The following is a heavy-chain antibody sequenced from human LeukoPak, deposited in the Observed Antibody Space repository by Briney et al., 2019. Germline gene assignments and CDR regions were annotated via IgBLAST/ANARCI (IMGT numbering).Heavy chain of an antibody. J-gene: IGHJ6*03. CDR2: IYHSGST. V-gene: IGHV4-38-2*02. Sequence: SETLSLTCTVSGYSISSGYYWDWIRQPPGEGLEWIGSIYHSGSTYYNPSLKSRVTISVDTSKNQFSLKLSSVTAADTAVYYCARVHGAGYYYMDVWGKGTTVTVSS. CDR3: ARVHGAGYYYMDV. CDR1: GYSISSGYY. D-gene: IGHD3-10*01.